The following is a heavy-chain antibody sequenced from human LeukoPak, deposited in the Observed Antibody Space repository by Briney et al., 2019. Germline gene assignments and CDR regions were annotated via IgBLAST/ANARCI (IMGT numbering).Heavy chain of an antibody. V-gene: IGHV1-69*02. CDR1: GGTFGGYT. D-gene: IGHD5-24*01. CDR2: IIPILGIA. J-gene: IGHJ4*02. Sequence: ASVKVSCKASGGTFGGYTISWVRQAPGQGLEWMGRIIPILGIANYAQKFQGRVTITADKSTSTAYMELSSLRSEDTAVYYCARSLRVGYIPDYWGQGTLVTVSS. CDR3: ARSLRVGYIPDY.